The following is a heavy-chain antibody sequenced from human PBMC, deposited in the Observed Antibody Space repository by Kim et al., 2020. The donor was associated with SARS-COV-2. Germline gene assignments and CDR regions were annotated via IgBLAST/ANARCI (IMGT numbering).Heavy chain of an antibody. CDR1: GYTFTSYY. Sequence: ASVKVSCKASGYTFTSYYMHWVRQAPGQGLEWMGIINPSGGSTSYAQKFQGRVTMTRDTSTSTVYMELSSLRSEDTAVYYCAREDRPIAVAGTGFDYWGQGTLVTVSS. V-gene: IGHV1-46*01. D-gene: IGHD6-19*01. CDR3: AREDRPIAVAGTGFDY. CDR2: INPSGGST. J-gene: IGHJ4*02.